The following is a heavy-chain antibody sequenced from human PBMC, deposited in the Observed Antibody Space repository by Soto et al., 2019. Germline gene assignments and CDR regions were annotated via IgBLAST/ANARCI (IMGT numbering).Heavy chain of an antibody. CDR2: ISGSGGST. CDR3: ARSAGYCSGGSCYRTLYYYYYGMDV. J-gene: IGHJ6*02. CDR1: GFTFSSYA. Sequence: GGSLRLSCAASGFTFSSYAMSWVRQAPGKGLEWVSAISGSGGSTYYADSVKGRFTISRDNSKNTLYLQMNSLRAEDTAVYYCARSAGYCSGGSCYRTLYYYYYGMDVWGQGTTVTVSS. V-gene: IGHV3-23*01. D-gene: IGHD2-15*01.